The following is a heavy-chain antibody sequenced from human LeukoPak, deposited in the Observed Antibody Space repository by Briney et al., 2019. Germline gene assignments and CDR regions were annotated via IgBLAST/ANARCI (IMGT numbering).Heavy chain of an antibody. Sequence: GGSLRLSCAASGFTFSSYAMSWVRQAPGKGLEWVSAISGSGGSTYYADSVKGRFTISRDNSKNTLYLQMGSLRAEDMAVYYCARVLSGSYGYWGQGTLVTVSS. J-gene: IGHJ4*02. CDR1: GFTFSSYA. V-gene: IGHV3-23*01. D-gene: IGHD3-10*01. CDR2: ISGSGGST. CDR3: ARVLSGSYGY.